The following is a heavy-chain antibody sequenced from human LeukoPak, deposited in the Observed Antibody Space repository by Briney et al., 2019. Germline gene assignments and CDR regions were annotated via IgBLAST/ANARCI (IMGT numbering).Heavy chain of an antibody. J-gene: IGHJ4*02. CDR3: AKSSVNGYSGYVHPGVDY. V-gene: IGHV3-23*01. D-gene: IGHD5-12*01. Sequence: QPGGALRLSCAASGFTFSSYDMTWVRQAPGRGLEWVSSIRPSGDNTYYGDSVKGRFTISRDNSKNTLYLQMNSLRAEDSAVYYCAKSSVNGYSGYVHPGVDYWGQGTLVTVSS. CDR1: GFTFSSYD. CDR2: IRPSGDNT.